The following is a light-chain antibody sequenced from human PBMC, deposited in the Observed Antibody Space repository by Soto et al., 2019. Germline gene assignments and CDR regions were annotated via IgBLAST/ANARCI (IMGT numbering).Light chain of an antibody. CDR2: GAS. CDR3: QQYDKWPLT. J-gene: IGKJ4*01. Sequence: EIVMTQSPATLSVSPGERATLSCRASQSVDINLAWYQQKPGQAPRLLSFGASTRATGIPARFSGSGSGTDFTLTISSLQSEDFGVYFCQQYDKWPLTFGGGTKVEIK. CDR1: QSVDIN. V-gene: IGKV3D-15*01.